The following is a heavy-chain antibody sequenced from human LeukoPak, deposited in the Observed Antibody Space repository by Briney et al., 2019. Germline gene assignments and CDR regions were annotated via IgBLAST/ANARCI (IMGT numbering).Heavy chain of an antibody. D-gene: IGHD3-16*02. CDR3: ARDPGYDYVWGSYRSHGFDI. V-gene: IGHV4-4*07. CDR1: GGSISSYY. CDR2: IYTSGST. J-gene: IGHJ3*02. Sequence: MASETLSLTCTASGGSISSYYWSWVRQPAGKGLEWIGRIYTSGSTNYNPSLKSRVTMSVDTSKNQFSLKLSSVTAADTAVYYCARDPGYDYVWGSYRSHGFDIWGQGTMVTVSS.